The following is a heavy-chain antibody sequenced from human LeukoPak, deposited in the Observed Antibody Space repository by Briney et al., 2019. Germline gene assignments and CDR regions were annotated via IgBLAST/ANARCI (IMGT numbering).Heavy chain of an antibody. CDR1: GFTFDDYA. Sequence: GGSLRLSCAASGFTFDDYAMHWVRQAPGKGLEWVSGISGNSGSIGYADSVKGRFTISRDNAKNSLYLQMNSLRAEDTALYYCAKDRVREWFPKSFHLWCRGTLVTVSS. V-gene: IGHV3-9*01. CDR3: AKDRVREWFPKSFHL. CDR2: ISGNSGSI. J-gene: IGHJ2*01. D-gene: IGHD3-3*01.